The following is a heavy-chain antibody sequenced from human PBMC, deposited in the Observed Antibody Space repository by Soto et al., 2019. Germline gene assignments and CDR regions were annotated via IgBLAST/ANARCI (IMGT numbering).Heavy chain of an antibody. D-gene: IGHD2-8*01. CDR1: GYTFTSYG. CDR2: ISAYNGNT. J-gene: IGHJ4*02. Sequence: ASVKVSCKASGYTFTSYGISWVRQAPGQGLEWMGWISAYNGNTSYAQKLQGRVTMTTDTSTSTAYMELRSLRSDDTAVYYCARVHRRCTNGVCYLANWGQGTLVTVSS. CDR3: ARVHRRCTNGVCYLAN. V-gene: IGHV1-18*01.